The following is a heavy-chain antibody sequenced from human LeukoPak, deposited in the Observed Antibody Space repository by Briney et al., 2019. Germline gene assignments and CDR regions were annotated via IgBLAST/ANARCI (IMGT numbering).Heavy chain of an antibody. J-gene: IGHJ5*02. CDR3: ARSYHAPYGSPPFDP. V-gene: IGHV5-10-1*01. Sequence: GESLKISRKGSGYSLTSYWISLGRQMPGEGLGLGGRIDPSDSYNTYRTSLQGHVTISADKYISTAYLQWSSIKASDTAMYYCARSYHAPYGSPPFDPWGQGTLVTVSS. CDR1: GYSLTSYW. CDR2: IDPSDSYN. D-gene: IGHD2-15*01.